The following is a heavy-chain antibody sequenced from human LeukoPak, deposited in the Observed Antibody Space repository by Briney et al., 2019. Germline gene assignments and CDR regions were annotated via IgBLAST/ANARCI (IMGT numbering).Heavy chain of an antibody. CDR3: AKGVGHYDFWSGYSYETYYYYYMDV. Sequence: GGSLRLSCAASGFTFSSYGMDSVRQAPGKGVEWVAFIRYDGSNIYYADSVKGRFTISRDNSKNTLYLQMNSLSAEDTAVYYCAKGVGHYDFWSGYSYETYYYYYMDVWGKGATVTVSS. CDR1: GFTFSSYG. V-gene: IGHV3-30*02. CDR2: IRYDGSNI. D-gene: IGHD3-3*01. J-gene: IGHJ6*03.